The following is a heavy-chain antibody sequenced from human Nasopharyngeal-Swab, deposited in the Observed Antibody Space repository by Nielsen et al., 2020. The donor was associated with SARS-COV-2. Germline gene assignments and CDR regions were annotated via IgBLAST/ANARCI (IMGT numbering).Heavy chain of an antibody. J-gene: IGHJ4*02. CDR2: IGDKDHNYAT. CDR3: TTDFYFDY. Sequence: GESLKISCAASGFIFSASAIHWVRQAPGKGREWVGRIGDKDHNYATTYGASVQGRFTISRDDSKNTAFLQMDSLKTEDTALYYCTTDFYFDYWGQGTLVTVSS. V-gene: IGHV3-73*01. CDR1: GFIFSASA.